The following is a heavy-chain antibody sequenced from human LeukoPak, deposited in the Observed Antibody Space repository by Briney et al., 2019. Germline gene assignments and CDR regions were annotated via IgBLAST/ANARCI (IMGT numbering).Heavy chain of an antibody. J-gene: IGHJ3*02. Sequence: SETLSLTCTVSGGSISNSDYYWGWIRQPPGKGLEYIGYIYYIGNTNYNPSLKSRLTISVDTSKNQVSLKLSSVTAADTAVYYCARFFSGYNSDAFDIWGQGTMVTVSS. V-gene: IGHV4-39*01. CDR2: IYYIGNT. D-gene: IGHD5-24*01. CDR3: ARFFSGYNSDAFDI. CDR1: GGSISNSDYY.